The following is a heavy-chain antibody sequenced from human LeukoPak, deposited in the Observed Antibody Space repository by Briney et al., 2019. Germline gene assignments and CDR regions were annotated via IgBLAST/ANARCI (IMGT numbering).Heavy chain of an antibody. D-gene: IGHD3-9*01. CDR3: ARSDYDIFTYYGMDV. V-gene: IGHV3-21*04. Sequence: GGSLGLSCAASGFTFSTYSMTWVRQAPGKGLEWVSSISSGSSYIYYADSVKGRFTISRDNSKNTLYLQMNSLRAEDTAVYYCARSDYDIFTYYGMDVWGQGTTVTVSS. J-gene: IGHJ6*02. CDR2: ISSGSSYI. CDR1: GFTFSTYS.